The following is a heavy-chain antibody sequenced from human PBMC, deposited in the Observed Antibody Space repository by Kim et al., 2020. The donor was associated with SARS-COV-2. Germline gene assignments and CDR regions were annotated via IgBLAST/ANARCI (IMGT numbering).Heavy chain of an antibody. D-gene: IGHD3-16*01. CDR2: TRNKANSYTT. Sequence: GGSLRLSCAASGFTFSDHYMDWVRQAPGKGLEWVGRTRNKANSYTTEYAASVKGRFTISRDDSKNSLYLQMNSLKTEDTAVYYCARDGGVSDPSTEWYFDLWGRGTLVTVSS. CDR3: ARDGGVSDPSTEWYFDL. V-gene: IGHV3-72*01. CDR1: GFTFSDHY. J-gene: IGHJ2*01.